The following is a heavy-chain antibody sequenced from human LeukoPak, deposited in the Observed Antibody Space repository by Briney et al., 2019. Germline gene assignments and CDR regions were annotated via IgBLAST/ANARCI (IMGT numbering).Heavy chain of an antibody. J-gene: IGHJ4*02. CDR3: ARRNFDYFYS. V-gene: IGHV1-8*01. D-gene: IGHD1-7*01. CDR2: MSPNSGDT. CDR1: GYTLTNYD. Sequence: ASVKVSCNTSGYTLTNYDINWVRQATGQGLEWMGWMSPNSGDTGYAQKFQDRVTMTRNTSISTAYMELSSLRSDDTAVYYCARRNFDYFYSWGQGTLVTVSS.